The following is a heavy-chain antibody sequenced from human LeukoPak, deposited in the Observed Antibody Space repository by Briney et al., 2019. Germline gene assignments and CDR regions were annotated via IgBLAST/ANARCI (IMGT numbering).Heavy chain of an antibody. J-gene: IGHJ4*02. CDR2: IYYSGST. Sequence: SETLSLTCTASGGSISSYYWSWIRRPPGKGLEWIGYIYYSGSTNYNPSLKSRVTISVDTSKNQFSLKLSSVTAADTAVYYCARARLDWNCGGDCYYFDYWGQGTLVTVSS. CDR1: GGSISSYY. CDR3: ARARLDWNCGGDCYYFDY. V-gene: IGHV4-59*01. D-gene: IGHD2-21*01.